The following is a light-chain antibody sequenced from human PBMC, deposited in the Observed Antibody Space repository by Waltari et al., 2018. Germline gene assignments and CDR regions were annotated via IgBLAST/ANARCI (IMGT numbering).Light chain of an antibody. CDR2: LNSDGSH. CDR3: QTWGTGTFWM. CDR1: SGYGHFA. J-gene: IGLJ3*02. Sequence: QVVLTQSTSASASLGASVKLTCTLSSGYGHFAIAWHPHQQKKGPSYLMKLNSDGSHSKGDGILDRFAASSSGAEGYPTISSLQSEDEADHYCQTWGTGTFWMFGGGTKLTVL. V-gene: IGLV4-69*01.